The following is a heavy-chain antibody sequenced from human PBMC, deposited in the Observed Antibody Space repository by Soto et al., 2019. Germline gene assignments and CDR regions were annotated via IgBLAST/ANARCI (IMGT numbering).Heavy chain of an antibody. Sequence: GGSLRLSCAASGFTFSSYAMHWVRQAPGKGLEWVAVISYDGSNKYYADSVKGRFTISRDNSKNTLYLQMNSLRAEDTAVYYCARDGADYVGPLPYDYWGQGTLVTVSS. V-gene: IGHV3-30-3*01. J-gene: IGHJ4*02. D-gene: IGHD4-17*01. CDR3: ARDGADYVGPLPYDY. CDR1: GFTFSSYA. CDR2: ISYDGSNK.